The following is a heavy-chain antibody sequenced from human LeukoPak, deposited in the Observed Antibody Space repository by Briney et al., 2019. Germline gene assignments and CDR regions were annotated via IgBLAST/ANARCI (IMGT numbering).Heavy chain of an antibody. J-gene: IGHJ4*02. CDR1: GGSISTYY. Sequence: SETLSLTCTVSGGSISTYYWSWIRQPAREGLEWIGRIYTRGSPNYNPSLKSRVTMSVDTSKNQFTLKLSSVTAADTAVYYCASGVATTYAYSSGWLFHYWGQGTLVTVSS. CDR2: IYTRGSP. V-gene: IGHV4-4*07. CDR3: ASGVATTYAYSSGWLFHY. D-gene: IGHD6-19*01.